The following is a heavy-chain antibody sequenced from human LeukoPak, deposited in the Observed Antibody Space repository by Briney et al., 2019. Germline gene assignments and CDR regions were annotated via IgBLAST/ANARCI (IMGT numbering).Heavy chain of an antibody. CDR2: ISGSSSYI. Sequence: GGSLRLSCAASGFTFSSYSMNWVRQAPGKGLEWVSSISGSSSYIYYADSVKSRFTISRDNAKNSLYLQMNSLRAEDTAVYYCAREDGASDYWGQGTLVTVSS. D-gene: IGHD4-17*01. J-gene: IGHJ4*02. V-gene: IGHV3-21*01. CDR1: GFTFSSYS. CDR3: AREDGASDY.